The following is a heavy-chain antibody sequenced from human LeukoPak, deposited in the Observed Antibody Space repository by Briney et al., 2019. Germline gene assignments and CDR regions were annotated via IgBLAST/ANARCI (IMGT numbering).Heavy chain of an antibody. CDR1: GGSISSGDYY. V-gene: IGHV4-30-4*08. J-gene: IGHJ3*02. D-gene: IGHD7-27*01. CDR2: IYYSGST. Sequence: SQNLSLTCTVSGGSISSGDYYWSWIRQPPGKGLEWIGYIYYSGSTYYNPSLKSRVTISVDTSKNQFSLKLSSVTAADTAVYYCARAPTLGDAFDIWGQGTMVTVSS. CDR3: ARAPTLGDAFDI.